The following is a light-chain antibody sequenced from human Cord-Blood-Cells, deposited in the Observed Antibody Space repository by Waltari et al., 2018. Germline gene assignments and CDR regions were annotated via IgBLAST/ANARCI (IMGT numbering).Light chain of an antibody. V-gene: IGKV1-39*01. CDR1: QSISSY. Sequence: DIQMTQSPSSLSASVGDRVTITCRASQSISSYLHWYQQKPGKAPKLLLYAASSLQSGVPSTCSSSGSGTDFTLLISSLQPEDFATYYYQQSYSTPSFTFGPGTKVDIK. CDR2: AAS. J-gene: IGKJ3*01. CDR3: QQSYSTPSFT.